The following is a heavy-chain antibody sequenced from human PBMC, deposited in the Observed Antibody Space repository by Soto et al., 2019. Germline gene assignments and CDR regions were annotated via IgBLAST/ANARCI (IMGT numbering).Heavy chain of an antibody. J-gene: IGHJ6*02. D-gene: IGHD3-16*01. V-gene: IGHV3-48*03. Sequence: PGGSLRLSCAASGFTFSSYEMNWVRQAPGKGLEWISYITSSGSTIYYADSVKGRFTISRDNAKNSLYLQMNSLRAEDTALYYCAREGSGGDALDVWGQGTSVTVSS. CDR3: AREGSGGDALDV. CDR2: ITSSGSTI. CDR1: GFTFSSYE.